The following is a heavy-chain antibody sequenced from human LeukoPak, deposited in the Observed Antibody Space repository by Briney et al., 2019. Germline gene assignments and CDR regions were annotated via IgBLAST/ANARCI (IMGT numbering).Heavy chain of an antibody. J-gene: IGHJ5*02. CDR1: GYTFTGYY. CDR3: ARGSTRPHNWFDP. D-gene: IGHD2-2*01. Sequence: GASVKVSCKASGYTFTGYYMHWVRQAPGQGLEWMGWINPNSGGTNYAQKLQGRVTMTRDTSISTAYMELSRLRSDDTAVYYCARGSTRPHNWFDPWGQGTLVTVSS. V-gene: IGHV1-2*02. CDR2: INPNSGGT.